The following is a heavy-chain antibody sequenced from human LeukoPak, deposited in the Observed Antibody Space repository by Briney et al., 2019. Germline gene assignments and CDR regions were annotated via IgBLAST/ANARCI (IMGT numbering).Heavy chain of an antibody. Sequence: GGSLRLSCAASGFTFSSYSMNWVRQAPGKGLEWVSSISSSSSYIYYADSVKGRFTISRDNAKNSLYLQMNSLRAEDTAVYYCARDKASGKGSSWYFDYWGQGTLVTVSS. CDR3: ARDKASGKGSSWYFDY. D-gene: IGHD6-13*01. V-gene: IGHV3-21*01. CDR1: GFTFSSYS. CDR2: ISSSSSYI. J-gene: IGHJ4*02.